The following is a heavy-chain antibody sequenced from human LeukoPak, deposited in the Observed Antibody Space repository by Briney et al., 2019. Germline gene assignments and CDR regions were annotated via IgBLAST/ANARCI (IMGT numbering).Heavy chain of an antibody. J-gene: IGHJ4*02. CDR2: ISYDGSNK. D-gene: IGHD4-23*01. Sequence: PGKSLRLSCAASGFTFSGYPIHWVRQAPGKGLEWVAVISYDGSNKYYADSVKGRFTISRDNSKNTLYLQMNSLRAEDTAVYYCAKDREYGGNSGAEDYWGQGTLVTVSS. CDR1: GFTFSGYP. CDR3: AKDREYGGNSGAEDY. V-gene: IGHV3-30-3*02.